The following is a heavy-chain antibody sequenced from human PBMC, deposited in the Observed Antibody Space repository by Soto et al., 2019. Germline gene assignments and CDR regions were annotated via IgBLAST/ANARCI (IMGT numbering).Heavy chain of an antibody. D-gene: IGHD4-17*01. Sequence: QVQLVQSGAEVKKPGSSVKVSCKASGGTFSSYAISWVRQAPGQGLEWMGGIIPIFGTANYAQKFQGRVTITADESTSTAYMELSSLRSEDTAVYYCARELWTTVTPEENWYFDLWGRGTLVTVSS. J-gene: IGHJ2*01. CDR1: GGTFSSYA. V-gene: IGHV1-69*01. CDR3: ARELWTTVTPEENWYFDL. CDR2: IIPIFGTA.